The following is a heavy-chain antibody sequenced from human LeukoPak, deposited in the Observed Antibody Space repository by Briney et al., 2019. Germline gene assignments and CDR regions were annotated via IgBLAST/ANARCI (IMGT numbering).Heavy chain of an antibody. CDR2: VSSSGGTT. Sequence: GGSLRLSCAASGFTFSSYGMSWVRQAPGKGLEWVSAVSSSGGTTYYADSVKGRFTISRDNSKNTLSLQMNSLRAEDTAVYYCARDSKTGLYYRRYHYMDVWGKGTTVTVSS. CDR3: ARDSKTGLYYRRYHYMDV. CDR1: GFTFSSYG. V-gene: IGHV3-23*01. J-gene: IGHJ6*03. D-gene: IGHD3-22*01.